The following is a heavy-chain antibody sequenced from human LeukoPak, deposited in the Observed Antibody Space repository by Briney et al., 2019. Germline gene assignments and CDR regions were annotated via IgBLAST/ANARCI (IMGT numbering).Heavy chain of an antibody. Sequence: GGSLRLSCAASGFTFSSYDMHWVRQATGKGLEWVSAIGTAGDTYYPGSVKGRFTISIENAKNSLYLQMNSLRAGDTAVYYCARENGRGYFDYWGQGTLVTVSS. V-gene: IGHV3-13*01. D-gene: IGHD1-1*01. CDR2: IGTAGDT. CDR3: ARENGRGYFDY. J-gene: IGHJ4*02. CDR1: GFTFSSYD.